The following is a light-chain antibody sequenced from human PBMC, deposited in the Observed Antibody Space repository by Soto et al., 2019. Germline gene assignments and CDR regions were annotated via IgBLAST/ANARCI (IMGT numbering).Light chain of an antibody. CDR3: QHYNTYSGT. V-gene: IGKV1-5*03. CDR2: RAS. J-gene: IGKJ3*01. Sequence: DIQMTQSPSTLSASVGDRVTITCRASQSISSWLAWYQQKLGKAPILLIYRASSLESGVPSRFSGSGSGTEFTLTISSLQPDDFATYYCQHYNTYSGTFGPGTKVDIK. CDR1: QSISSW.